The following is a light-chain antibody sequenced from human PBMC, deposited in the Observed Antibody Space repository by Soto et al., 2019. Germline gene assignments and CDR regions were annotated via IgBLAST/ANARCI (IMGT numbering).Light chain of an antibody. CDR1: NSNIWADFH. CDR2: GNN. CDR3: QSYDSGLSGNYV. Sequence: QSELTQPPSVSGAPGQRVTISCTGSNSNIWADFHVHWYQLLPGRAPKLLIFGNNNRPSGVPARFSGSKSGPSASLTITGLQAEDEAEYYCQSYDSGLSGNYVFGTGTKLTVL. V-gene: IGLV1-40*01. J-gene: IGLJ1*01.